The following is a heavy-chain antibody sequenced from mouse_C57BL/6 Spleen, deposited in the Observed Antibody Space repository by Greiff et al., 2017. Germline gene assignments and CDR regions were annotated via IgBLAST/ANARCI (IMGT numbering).Heavy chain of an antibody. V-gene: IGHV1-4*01. J-gene: IGHJ2*01. D-gene: IGHD4-1*01. Sequence: QVQLQQSGAELARPGASVTMSCKASGYTFTSYTMHWVKQRPGQGLEWIGYINPSSGYTKYNQKFKDKATLTDDKSSSTAYMQLSSLTSEDAAVYYCGRGNWDDYWGQGTTLTVSS. CDR1: GYTFTSYT. CDR3: GRGNWDDY. CDR2: INPSSGYT.